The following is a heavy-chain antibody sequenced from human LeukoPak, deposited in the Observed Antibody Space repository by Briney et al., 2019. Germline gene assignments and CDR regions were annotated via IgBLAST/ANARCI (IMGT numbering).Heavy chain of an antibody. J-gene: IGHJ4*02. CDR3: ASSPHLSDFWTLRVFDY. D-gene: IGHD3-3*01. Sequence: GGSLRLSCAASGFTFSSYSMNWVRQAPGKGLEWVSSISSSSSYIYYADSVKGRFTISRDNAKNSLYLQMNSLRAEDTAVYYCASSPHLSDFWTLRVFDYWGQGTLVTVSS. CDR2: ISSSSSYI. CDR1: GFTFSSYS. V-gene: IGHV3-21*01.